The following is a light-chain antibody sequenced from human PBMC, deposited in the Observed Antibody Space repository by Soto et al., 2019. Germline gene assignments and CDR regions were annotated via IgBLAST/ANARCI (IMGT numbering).Light chain of an antibody. V-gene: IGKV1-33*01. CDR2: VAS. Sequence: DIQMTQSPSSLSASVGDRVTITCQASQDITNYLNWYQQKPGKAPRLLLYVASSLETGVPSRFSGSGSGTDFTFTISSLQPEDIATYYCQHYDHLPITFGQGTRLEIK. CDR3: QHYDHLPIT. CDR1: QDITNY. J-gene: IGKJ5*01.